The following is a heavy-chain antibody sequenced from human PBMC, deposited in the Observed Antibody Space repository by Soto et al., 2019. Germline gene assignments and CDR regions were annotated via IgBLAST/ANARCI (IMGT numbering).Heavy chain of an antibody. CDR2: INPNSGGT. Sequence: AXVKVSCKASGYTFTGYYMHWVRQAPGQGLEWMGWINPNSGGTNYAQKFQGWVTMTRDTSISTAYMELSRLRSDDTAVYYCARGSVAGSYYYYGMDVWGQGTTVTSP. J-gene: IGHJ6*02. V-gene: IGHV1-2*04. CDR1: GYTFTGYY. D-gene: IGHD6-19*01. CDR3: ARGSVAGSYYYYGMDV.